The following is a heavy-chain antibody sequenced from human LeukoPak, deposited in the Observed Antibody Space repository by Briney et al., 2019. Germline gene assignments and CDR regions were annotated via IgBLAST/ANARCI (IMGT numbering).Heavy chain of an antibody. Sequence: GGSLRLSCAASGFTFSSYAMSWVRQAPGKGLEWVSAISGSGGSTFYADSVKGRFTISRDNAKNSLYLQMHSLRAEDTAVYYCAREYSSSWYKYAFDMWGQGTMVTVSS. D-gene: IGHD6-13*01. CDR3: AREYSSSWYKYAFDM. CDR2: ISGSGGST. V-gene: IGHV3-23*01. J-gene: IGHJ3*02. CDR1: GFTFSSYA.